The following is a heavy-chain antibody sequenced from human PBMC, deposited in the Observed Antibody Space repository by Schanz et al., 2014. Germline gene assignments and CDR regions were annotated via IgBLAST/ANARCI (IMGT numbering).Heavy chain of an antibody. V-gene: IGHV3-21*02. CDR3: ARDLYPGTTGTTLFDS. J-gene: IGHJ4*02. CDR2: ISSGRTYI. D-gene: IGHD1-1*01. Sequence: EVQLVESGGGLVRPGGSLRLSCVASSFTFSSYSMNWVRQAPGKGLEWVSSISSGRTYIYHADSVKGRFTISRDDAHNSLYLQMNSLRAEDTAVYCCARDLYPGTTGTTLFDSWGQGTQVIVSS. CDR1: SFTFSSYS.